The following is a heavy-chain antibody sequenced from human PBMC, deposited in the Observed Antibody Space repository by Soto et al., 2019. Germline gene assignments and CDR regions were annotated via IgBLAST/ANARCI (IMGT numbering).Heavy chain of an antibody. V-gene: IGHV5-51*01. CDR1: GYGFTSYW. CDR3: ARRDTAGMDV. Sequence: PGESLKISCQSSGYGFTSYWIGWVRQMPGKGLEWMGIIYPDDSDTRYSPSFQGQVTISADKSITTAYLQWSSLEASDTAMYYCARRDTAGMDVWGQGTSVTVSS. CDR2: IYPDDSDT. J-gene: IGHJ6*02. D-gene: IGHD4-17*01.